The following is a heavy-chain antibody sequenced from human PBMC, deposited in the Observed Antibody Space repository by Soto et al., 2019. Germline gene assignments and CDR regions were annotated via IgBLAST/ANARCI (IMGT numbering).Heavy chain of an antibody. CDR3: ASGWSYDCGSVIGYEYAFDI. CDR2: ISAYNGNT. J-gene: IGHJ3*02. Sequence: ASVKVSCKASGYTFTIYGISWVLQAPGQGLEGMGWISAYNGNTNYAQKLQGRVTMTTDTSTSTAYMELRSLRSDDTAVYYCASGWSYDCGSVIGYEYAFDIWGQGTRVTVSS. CDR1: GYTFTIYG. D-gene: IGHD3-3*01. V-gene: IGHV1-18*01.